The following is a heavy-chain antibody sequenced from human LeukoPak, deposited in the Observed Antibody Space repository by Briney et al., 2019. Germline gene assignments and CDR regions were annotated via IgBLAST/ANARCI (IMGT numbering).Heavy chain of an antibody. D-gene: IGHD3/OR15-3a*01. CDR2: ISSTGSDI. CDR3: ARDRTGRDRLYYSYYYMDV. V-gene: IGHV3-21*01. CDR1: GFTFSTYS. Sequence: GGSLRLSCAASGFTFSTYSMHWVRQAPGKGLECVSSISSTGSDIYSPDSLKGRFTISRDNAKNSLYLQMNSLRAEDTAVYYCARDRTGRDRLYYSYYYMDVWGKGTTVTVSS. J-gene: IGHJ6*03.